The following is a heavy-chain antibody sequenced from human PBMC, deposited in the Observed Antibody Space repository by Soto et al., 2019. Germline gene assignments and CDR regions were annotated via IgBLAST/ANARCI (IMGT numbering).Heavy chain of an antibody. D-gene: IGHD5-12*01. CDR3: AKGRSRDGYHIHPSYYYYGMDV. CDR2: ISYDGSNK. V-gene: IGHV3-30*18. CDR1: GFTFSSYG. J-gene: IGHJ6*02. Sequence: GGSLRLSCAASGFTFSSYGMHWVRQAPGKGLEWVAVISYDGSNKYYADSVKGRFTISRDNSKNTLYLQMNSLRAEDTAVYYCAKGRSRDGYHIHPSYYYYGMDVCGQGTTGTVSS.